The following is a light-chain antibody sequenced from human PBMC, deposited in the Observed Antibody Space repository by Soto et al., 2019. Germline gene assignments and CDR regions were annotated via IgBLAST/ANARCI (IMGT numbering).Light chain of an antibody. CDR1: QSVSPY. V-gene: IGKV3-11*01. CDR3: QQRASWPLT. CDR2: DAS. Sequence: ENVLTQSPATLSLSPGERATLSCRASQSVSPYLAWYQQRPGQPPRLLIYDASNRATGIPARFSGSGSGADFTLTISSLEPEDFAVYYCQQRASWPLTFGQGTKVEIK. J-gene: IGKJ1*01.